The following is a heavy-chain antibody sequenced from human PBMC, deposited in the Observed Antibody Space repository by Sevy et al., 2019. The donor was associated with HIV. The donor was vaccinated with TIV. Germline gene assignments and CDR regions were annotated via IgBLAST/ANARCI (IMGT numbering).Heavy chain of an antibody. CDR2: INPNSGGT. D-gene: IGHD2-2*01. CDR1: GYTFTGYY. Sequence: ASVKVSCKASGYTFTGYYMHWVRQAPGQGLEWMGWINPNSGGTNYAQKFQGRVTMTGDTSISTAYMELSRLRSDDTAVDYCGIIGYCSSTSCSPYYYYGMDVWGQGTTVTVSS. CDR3: GIIGYCSSTSCSPYYYYGMDV. V-gene: IGHV1-2*02. J-gene: IGHJ6*02.